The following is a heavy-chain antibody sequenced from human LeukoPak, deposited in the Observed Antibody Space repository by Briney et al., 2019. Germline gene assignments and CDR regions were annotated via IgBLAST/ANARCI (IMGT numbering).Heavy chain of an antibody. D-gene: IGHD5-18*01. J-gene: IGHJ6*03. CDR3: ARDGYSYGRGYMDV. CDR1: GFTVSSNY. CDR2: IYSGGST. Sequence: GGSLRLSCAASGFTVSSNYMSWVRQAPGKGLEWVSIIYSGGSTFYADSAKGRFTISRDSSKNTLYLQMNSLRAEDTAVYYCARDGYSYGRGYMDVWGKGTTVTVSS. V-gene: IGHV3-53*01.